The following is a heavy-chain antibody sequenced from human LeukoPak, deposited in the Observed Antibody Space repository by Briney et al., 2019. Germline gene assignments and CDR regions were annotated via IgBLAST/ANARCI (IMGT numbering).Heavy chain of an antibody. CDR1: GGSFSGYY. V-gene: IGHV4-34*01. CDR2: INHSGST. J-gene: IGHJ6*03. Sequence: KASETLSLTCAVYGGSFSGYYWSWIRQPPGKGLEWIGEINHSGSTNYNPSLKSRVTISVDTSKNQFSLKLSSATAADTAVYYCRGMPIYYYYYMDVWGKGTTVTVSS. D-gene: IGHD2-2*01. CDR3: RGMPIYYYYYMDV.